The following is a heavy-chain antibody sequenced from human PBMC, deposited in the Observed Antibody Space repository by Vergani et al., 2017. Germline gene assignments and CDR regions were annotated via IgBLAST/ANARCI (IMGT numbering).Heavy chain of an antibody. V-gene: IGHV4-34*01. D-gene: IGHD3-10*01. Sequence: QVQLQQWGAGLLKPSETLSLTCAVYGGSFSGYYWSWIRQPPGKGLEWIGEINHSGSTNYNPSLKSRVTISVDTSKNQFSLKLSSVTAADTAVYYCARGPYSLNYCGTGGFSGNHYYYGMDVWGQGTTVTVSS. CDR2: INHSGST. CDR1: GGSFSGYY. CDR3: ARGPYSLNYCGTGGFSGNHYYYGMDV. J-gene: IGHJ6*02.